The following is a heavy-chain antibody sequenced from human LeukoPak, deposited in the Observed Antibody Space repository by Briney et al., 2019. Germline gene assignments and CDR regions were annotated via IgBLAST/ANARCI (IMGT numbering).Heavy chain of an antibody. CDR1: GFTVSSSY. D-gene: IGHD2-15*01. Sequence: GGSLRLSCAASGFTVSSSYMSWVRQAPGKGLEWVSVIYSGGSTYYADSVKGRFAISRDNSKNTLYLRMNSLRAEDTAVYYCARWGLPCSGCFDYLGQGTLVTVSS. V-gene: IGHV3-53*01. CDR3: ARWGLPCSGCFDY. J-gene: IGHJ4*02. CDR2: IYSGGST.